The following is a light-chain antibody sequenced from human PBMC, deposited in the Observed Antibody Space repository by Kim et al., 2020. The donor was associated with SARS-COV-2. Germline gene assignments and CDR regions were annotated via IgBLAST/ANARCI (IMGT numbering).Light chain of an antibody. Sequence: SYELTQPPSVSVAPGKTARITCGGNNIGSKSVHWYQQKPGQAPVLVIYHDSDRPSGIPERFSGSNSVNTATLTISRVEAGDEADYYCQVWDSSSDHVVFG. CDR3: QVWDSSSDHVV. J-gene: IGLJ2*01. CDR2: HDS. CDR1: NIGSKS. V-gene: IGLV3-21*04.